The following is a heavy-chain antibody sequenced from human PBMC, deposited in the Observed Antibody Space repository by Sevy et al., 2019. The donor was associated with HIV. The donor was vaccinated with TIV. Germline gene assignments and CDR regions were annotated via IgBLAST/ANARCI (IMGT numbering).Heavy chain of an antibody. D-gene: IGHD3-16*02. CDR2: INPNSGGT. CDR1: GYTFTGYY. J-gene: IGHJ4*02. CDR3: ARDLHHYVWASDRPQGIGY. V-gene: IGHV1-2*02. Sequence: ASVKVSCKASGYTFTGYYMHWVRQAPGQGLEWMGWINPNSGGTNYAQKFQGRVTMTRDTSISTAYMELSRLRSDDTAVYYCARDLHHYVWASDRPQGIGYWGQGTLVTVSS.